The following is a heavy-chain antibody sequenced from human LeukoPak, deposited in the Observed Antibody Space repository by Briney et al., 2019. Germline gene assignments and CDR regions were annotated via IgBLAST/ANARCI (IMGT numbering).Heavy chain of an antibody. CDR3: ARTSRDGYNMRFDP. CDR2: IYYSGST. D-gene: IGHD5-24*01. Sequence: SETLSLTCTVSGGSIGSYYWSWIRQPPGKGLEWIGYIYYSGSTNYNPSLKSRVTISVDTSKNQFSLKLSSVTAADTAVYYCARTSRDGYNMRFDPWGQGTLVTVSS. CDR1: GGSIGSYY. J-gene: IGHJ5*02. V-gene: IGHV4-59*01.